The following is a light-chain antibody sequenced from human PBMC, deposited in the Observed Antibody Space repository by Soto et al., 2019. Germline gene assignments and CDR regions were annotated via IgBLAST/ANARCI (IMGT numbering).Light chain of an antibody. CDR3: QHYFDWRLTLT. V-gene: IGKV3-15*01. Sequence: EIVLTQSPATLSVSAGGAVTLSCRASQSIRTNVAWYQQIPGQAPRHLVYGASTRTTGVPARFSGSGSGIEFTLTLTSLQPEDAAFDYCQHYFDWRLTLTFGPGTKVQIK. CDR1: QSIRTN. CDR2: GAS. J-gene: IGKJ4*01.